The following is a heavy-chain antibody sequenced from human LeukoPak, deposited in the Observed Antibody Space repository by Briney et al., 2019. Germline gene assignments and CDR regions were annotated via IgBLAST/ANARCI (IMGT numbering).Heavy chain of an antibody. Sequence: RGSLRLSCAASGFSISNYAMSWVRQAPGKGLEWVSSISGSVGSTYYADSVKGRFTISRDNSKNTLYLQMNNLRAEDTVVYYCAKTLPSSWYSFDYWGQGTLVTVSS. CDR2: ISGSVGST. V-gene: IGHV3-23*01. D-gene: IGHD6-13*01. J-gene: IGHJ4*02. CDR1: GFSISNYA. CDR3: AKTLPSSWYSFDY.